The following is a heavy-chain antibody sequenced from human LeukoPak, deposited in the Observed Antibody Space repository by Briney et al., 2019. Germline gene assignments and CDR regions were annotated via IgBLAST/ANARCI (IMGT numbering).Heavy chain of an antibody. CDR3: ARGTSGLATTNDY. CDR1: GYTFTSYA. V-gene: IGHV7-4-1*02. Sequence: ASVTVSCKASGYTFTSYAMNWVRQAPGQGLEWMGWINTNTGNPTYVQGFTGRFVFSLDTSVSTAYLQITSLKAEDSAVYYCARGTSGLATTNDYWGQGTLVTVSS. J-gene: IGHJ4*02. CDR2: INTNTGNP. D-gene: IGHD3/OR15-3a*01.